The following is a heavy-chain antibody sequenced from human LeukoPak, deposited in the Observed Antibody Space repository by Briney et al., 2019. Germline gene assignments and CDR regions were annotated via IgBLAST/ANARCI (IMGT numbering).Heavy chain of an antibody. CDR3: ARYGYSGIYYTEYFQH. D-gene: IGHD5-12*01. J-gene: IGHJ1*01. V-gene: IGHV4-34*01. CDR2: INHSGST. Sequence: SSETLSLTCAVYGGSFSGYYWSWIRQPPGKGLEWIGEINHSGSTNYNPSLKSRVTISVDTSKNQFSLKLSSVTAADTAVYYCARYGYSGIYYTEYFQHWGQGTLVTVSS. CDR1: GGSFSGYY.